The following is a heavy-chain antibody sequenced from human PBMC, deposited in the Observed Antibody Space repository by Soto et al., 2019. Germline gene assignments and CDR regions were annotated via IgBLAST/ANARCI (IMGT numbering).Heavy chain of an antibody. CDR2: MNPNSGNT. J-gene: IGHJ3*02. Sequence: GASVKVSCKASGYTFTSYDINWVRQATGQGLEWMGWMNPNSGNTGYAQKFQGRVTMTRNTSISTAYMELSSLRSEDTAVYYCARGRGYCSSTSCYRAFDIWGQGTMVTV. D-gene: IGHD2-2*01. V-gene: IGHV1-8*01. CDR1: GYTFTSYD. CDR3: ARGRGYCSSTSCYRAFDI.